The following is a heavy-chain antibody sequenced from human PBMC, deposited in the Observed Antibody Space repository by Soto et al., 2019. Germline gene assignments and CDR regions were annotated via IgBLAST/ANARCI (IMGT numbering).Heavy chain of an antibody. V-gene: IGHV1-18*01. CDR3: ARDERYYDFWSGYYTPYFQH. Sequence: GASVKVSCKASGYTFTSYGISWVRQAPGQGLEWMGWIGAYNGNTNYAQKLQGRVTMTTDTSTSTAYMELRSLRSDDTAVYYCARDERYYDFWSGYYTPYFQHWGQGTLVTVSS. J-gene: IGHJ1*01. CDR2: IGAYNGNT. CDR1: GYTFTSYG. D-gene: IGHD3-3*01.